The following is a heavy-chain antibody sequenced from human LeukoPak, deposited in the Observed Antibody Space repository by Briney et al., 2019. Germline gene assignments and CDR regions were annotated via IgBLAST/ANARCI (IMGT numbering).Heavy chain of an antibody. CDR1: GFTFSSYA. Sequence: GGSLRLSCAASGFTFSSYAMHWVRQAPGEGLEWVAVISYDGSNKYYADSVKGRFTISRDNSKNTLYLQMNSLRAEDTAVYYCARGTTLKTYYYDSSATFDYWGQGTLVTVSS. J-gene: IGHJ4*02. CDR2: ISYDGSNK. V-gene: IGHV3-30-3*01. D-gene: IGHD3-22*01. CDR3: ARGTTLKTYYYDSSATFDY.